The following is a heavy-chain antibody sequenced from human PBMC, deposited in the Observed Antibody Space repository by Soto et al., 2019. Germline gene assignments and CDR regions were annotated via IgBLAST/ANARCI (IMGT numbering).Heavy chain of an antibody. CDR1: GFTFSDYW. CDR3: ARVRSRGVGEVYIQYYGMDV. J-gene: IGHJ6*02. CDR2: IKEDGSEK. Sequence: GGSLRLSCAASGFTFSDYWMTWVRQAPGKGLEWVANIKEDGSEKYYVDSVKGRFTISRDNAKNTLYLQMNSLRVEDTAMYYCARVRSRGVGEVYIQYYGMDVWGLGTTVTVSS. V-gene: IGHV3-7*03. D-gene: IGHD3-3*01.